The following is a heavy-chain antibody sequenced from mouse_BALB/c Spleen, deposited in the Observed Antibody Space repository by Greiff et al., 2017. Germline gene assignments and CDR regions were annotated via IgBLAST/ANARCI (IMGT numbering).Heavy chain of an antibody. CDR2: IYPSDSYT. CDR3: TRRGIYYQFAY. J-gene: IGHJ3*01. CDR1: GYTFTSYW. Sequence: QVQLKQPGAELVRPGASVKLSCKASGYTFTSYWINWVKQRPGQGLEWIGNIYPSDSYTNYNQKFKDKATLTVDKSSSTAYMQLSSPTSEDSAVYYCTRRGIYYQFAYWGQGTLVTVSA. V-gene: IGHV1-69*02. D-gene: IGHD1-1*01.